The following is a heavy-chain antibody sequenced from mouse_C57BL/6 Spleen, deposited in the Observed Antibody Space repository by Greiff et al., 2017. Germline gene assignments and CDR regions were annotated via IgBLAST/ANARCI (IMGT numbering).Heavy chain of an antibody. CDR3: TITTVVATGYFGY. D-gene: IGHD1-1*01. V-gene: IGHV1-15*01. CDR1: GYTFTDYE. J-gene: IGHJ2*01. CDR2: IDPETGGT. Sequence: VQLQQSGAELVRPGASVTLSCKASGYTFTDYEMHWVKQTPVHGLEWIGAIDPETGGTAYNQKFKGKAILTADKSSSTAYMELRSLTSEDSAVYYCTITTVVATGYFGYWGQGTTLTASS.